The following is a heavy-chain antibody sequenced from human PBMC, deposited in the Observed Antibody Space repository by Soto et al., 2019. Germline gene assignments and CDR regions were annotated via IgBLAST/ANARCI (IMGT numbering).Heavy chain of an antibody. V-gene: IGHV4-39*01. CDR2: IYYSGST. Sequence: PSETLSLTCTVSGGSISSSSYYWGWIRQPPGKGLEWIGSIYYSGSTYYNPSLKSRVTISVDTSKNQFYLKLSSVTAADTAVYYCARQKSSSWYVHDYYYGMDVWGQGTTVTVSS. D-gene: IGHD6-13*01. J-gene: IGHJ6*02. CDR3: ARQKSSSWYVHDYYYGMDV. CDR1: GGSISSSSYY.